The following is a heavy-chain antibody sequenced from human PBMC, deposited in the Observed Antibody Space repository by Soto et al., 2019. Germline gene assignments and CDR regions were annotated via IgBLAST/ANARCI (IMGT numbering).Heavy chain of an antibody. CDR1: GFSLSAHGVG. V-gene: IGHV2-5*02. J-gene: IGHJ4*02. CDR3: AHSDYGDYFDY. CDR2: IYWDDDK. Sequence: QITLKESGPTLVKPTQTLTLTCTFSGFSLSAHGVGVGWIRQPPGKALEWLALIYWDDDKRYSPSLKSRLTITKDTSKNQVVLTMTNMVPDDTATYFCAHSDYGDYFDYWGQGTLVTVSS. D-gene: IGHD4-17*01.